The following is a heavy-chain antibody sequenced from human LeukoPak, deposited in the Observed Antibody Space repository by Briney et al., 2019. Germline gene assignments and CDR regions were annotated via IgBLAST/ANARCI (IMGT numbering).Heavy chain of an antibody. V-gene: IGHV3-74*01. Sequence: GGSLRLSCAASGFTFSEYWMQWVRQAPGKGLVWVSRINRDASRPSYADSVKGRFTISRDNAKNTLYLQMNSLRVEDTALYYCARETRETGSGDHQTDAFDIWGQGTMVSVSS. D-gene: IGHD2-15*01. J-gene: IGHJ3*02. CDR2: INRDASRP. CDR1: GFTFSEYW. CDR3: ARETRETGSGDHQTDAFDI.